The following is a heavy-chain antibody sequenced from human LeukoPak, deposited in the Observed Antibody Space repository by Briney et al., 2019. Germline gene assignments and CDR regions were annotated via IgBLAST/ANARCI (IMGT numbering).Heavy chain of an antibody. Sequence: PSETLSLTCAVSGYSISSGYYWGWIRQPPGKGLGWIGSIYHSGSTYYNPSLKSRVTISVDTSKNQFSLKLSSVTAADTAVYYCARHGNVEFAHVAFDYWGQGTLVTVSS. CDR1: GYSISSGYY. J-gene: IGHJ4*02. D-gene: IGHD4-23*01. CDR2: IYHSGST. CDR3: ARHGNVEFAHVAFDY. V-gene: IGHV4-38-2*01.